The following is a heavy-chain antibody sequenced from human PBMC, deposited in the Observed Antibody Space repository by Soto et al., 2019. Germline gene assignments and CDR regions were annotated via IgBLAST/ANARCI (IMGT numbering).Heavy chain of an antibody. CDR3: ARDPDILTGCNFHY. Sequence: EVQLVESGGGLVQPGGSLRLSCAASGFTFSSDWMNWVRQAPGKGLEWVANIKQDGSTKNYVDSVKGRFTISRDNAKNSLYLQMNSLRAEDTAVYYCARDPDILTGCNFHYWGQGTLVTVSS. J-gene: IGHJ4*02. V-gene: IGHV3-7*04. D-gene: IGHD3-9*01. CDR2: IKQDGSTK. CDR1: GFTFSSDW.